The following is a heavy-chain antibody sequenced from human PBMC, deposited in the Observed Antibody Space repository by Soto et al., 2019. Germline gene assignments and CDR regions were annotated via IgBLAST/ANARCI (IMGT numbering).Heavy chain of an antibody. CDR1: GFTFSTYS. Sequence: GGALRLSCAASGFTFSTYSMNWVRQAPGKGLEWVSYISSSSSTIYYADSVKGRFTISRDNAKNSLYLQMNSLRDEDTAVYYCARVTDTAMVYYFDFWGQGTLVTVSS. V-gene: IGHV3-48*02. CDR2: ISSSSSTI. J-gene: IGHJ4*02. CDR3: ARVTDTAMVYYFDF. D-gene: IGHD5-18*01.